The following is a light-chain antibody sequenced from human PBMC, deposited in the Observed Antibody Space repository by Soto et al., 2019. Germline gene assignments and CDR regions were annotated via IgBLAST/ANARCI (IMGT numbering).Light chain of an antibody. Sequence: QAVVTQEPSLTVSPGGTVTLTCALTTGAVTSDYYPNWFQRKPGQALRTLIYRTNNKHSWTPALFSASLLGGKAALTLSGVKPEDEADNYCVLLGSGEWVFGGGTELTVL. CDR2: RTN. CDR3: VLLGSGEWV. J-gene: IGLJ3*02. V-gene: IGLV7-43*01. CDR1: TGAVTSDYY.